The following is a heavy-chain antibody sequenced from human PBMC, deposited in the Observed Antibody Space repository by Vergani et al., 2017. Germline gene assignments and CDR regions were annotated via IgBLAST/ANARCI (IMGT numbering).Heavy chain of an antibody. D-gene: IGHD6-6*01. CDR1: GFTFDDYA. CDR3: AKAQSSSSSGLLDV. V-gene: IGHV3-9*01. CDR2: IRWNSGSI. J-gene: IGHJ6*02. Sequence: EVQLVESGGGLVQPGRSLRLSCAASGFTFDDYAMHWVRQAPGKGLEWVSGIRWNSGSIGYADSVKGRFTISRDNAKNSLYLQMNSLRAEDTALYYCAKAQSSSSSGLLDVWGQGTTVTVSS.